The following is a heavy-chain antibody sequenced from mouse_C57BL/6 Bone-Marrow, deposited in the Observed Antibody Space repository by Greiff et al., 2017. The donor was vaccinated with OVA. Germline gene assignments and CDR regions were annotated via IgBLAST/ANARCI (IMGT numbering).Heavy chain of an antibody. CDR2: IHPNSGST. Sequence: QVQLQQPGAELVKPGASVKLSCKASGYTFTSYWMHWVKQRPGQGLEWIGMIHPNSGSTNYNEKFKSKATLTVAKSSSTAYMQRSSLTSEDSAVYYCARITASLAYWGQGTLVTVSA. J-gene: IGHJ3*01. CDR3: ARITASLAY. D-gene: IGHD3-1*01. V-gene: IGHV1-64*01. CDR1: GYTFTSYW.